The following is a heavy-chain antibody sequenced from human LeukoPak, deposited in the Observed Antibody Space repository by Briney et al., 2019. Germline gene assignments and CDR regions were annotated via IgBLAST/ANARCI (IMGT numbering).Heavy chain of an antibody. CDR1: GFTFSSYA. CDR3: ARGGGYCSSTSCYAGWAPYYFDY. Sequence: GGSLRLSCAASGFTFSSYAMSWVRQAPGKGLEWVSSISVSGGRTNYADSVKGRFTISRDNSKNTLYLQMNSLRAEDTAVYYCARGGGYCSSTSCYAGWAPYYFDYWGQGTLVTVSS. J-gene: IGHJ4*02. CDR2: ISVSGGRT. V-gene: IGHV3-23*01. D-gene: IGHD2-2*01.